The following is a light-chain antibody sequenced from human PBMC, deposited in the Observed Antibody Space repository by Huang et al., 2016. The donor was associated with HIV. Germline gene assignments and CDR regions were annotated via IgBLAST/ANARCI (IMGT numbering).Light chain of an antibody. J-gene: IGKJ4*01. CDR3: QQYYSSPALT. V-gene: IGKV4-1*01. CDR1: QSVIFTTNNKNY. CDR2: WAS. Sequence: DIVLTQSPDSLAVSLGERATINCQSSQSVIFTTNNKNYVAWYQQKPGQPPNLLIYWASTRASGVPDRFSGSGSGTDFTLTISSLLTEDVAVYYCQQYYSSPALTFGGGTKVEIK.